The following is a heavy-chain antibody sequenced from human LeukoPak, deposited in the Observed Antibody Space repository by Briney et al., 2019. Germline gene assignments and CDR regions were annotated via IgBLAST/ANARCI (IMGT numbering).Heavy chain of an antibody. V-gene: IGHV4-34*01. CDR1: GGSFSGYY. D-gene: IGHD5-12*01. J-gene: IGHJ4*02. CDR2: INHSGST. Sequence: PSETLSLTCAVYGGSFSGYYWSWIRQPPGKGLEWIGEINHSGSTNYNPSLKSRVTISVDTSKNQFSLKLSSVTAADTAVYYCARASGYSGYDADYWGQGTLVTVSS. CDR3: ARASGYSGYDADY.